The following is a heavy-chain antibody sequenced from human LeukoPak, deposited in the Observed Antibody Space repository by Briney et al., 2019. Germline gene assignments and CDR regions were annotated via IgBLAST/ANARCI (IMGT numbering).Heavy chain of an antibody. CDR2: VSAYNFGT. CDR3: TRCWSFDRGYCDF. CDR1: RYAFTSYG. Sequence: ASVKVSCRTSRYAFTSYGITWVRQAPGQGPEWMGWVSAYNFGTDYAQKFQGRVTMTADTSTGTVYMELRSLKSDDTAIYYCTRCWSFDRGYCDFWGQGTLVTVSS. J-gene: IGHJ4*02. V-gene: IGHV1-18*01.